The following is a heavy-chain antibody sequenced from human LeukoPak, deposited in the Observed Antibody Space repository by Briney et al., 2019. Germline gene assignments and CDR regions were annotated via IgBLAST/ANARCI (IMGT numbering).Heavy chain of an antibody. CDR1: GFTFSSYG. CDR2: IWYDGSNK. CDR3: ARDEYDYYYYYGMDV. Sequence: PGGSLRLSCAASGFTFSSYGMHWVRQAPGKGLEWVAVIWYDGSNKYYADSVKGRFTISRGNSKNTLYLQMNSPRAEDTAVYYCARDEYDYYYYYGMDVWGQGTTVTVSS. J-gene: IGHJ6*02. D-gene: IGHD2/OR15-2a*01. V-gene: IGHV3-33*01.